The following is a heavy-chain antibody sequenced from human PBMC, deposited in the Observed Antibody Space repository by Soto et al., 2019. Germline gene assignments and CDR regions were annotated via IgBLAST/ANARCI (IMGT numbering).Heavy chain of an antibody. D-gene: IGHD2-15*01. Sequence: QVQLVESGGGVVQPGRSLRLSCAASGFTFSSYGMHWVRQAPGKGLEWVAVIWYDGSNKYYADSVKGRFTISRDNSKNTPYLQMNSLRAEDTAVYYCARGGDITSGGGGTDWYFDLWGRGTLVTVSS. CDR3: ARGGDITSGGGGTDWYFDL. CDR2: IWYDGSNK. V-gene: IGHV3-33*01. CDR1: GFTFSSYG. J-gene: IGHJ2*01.